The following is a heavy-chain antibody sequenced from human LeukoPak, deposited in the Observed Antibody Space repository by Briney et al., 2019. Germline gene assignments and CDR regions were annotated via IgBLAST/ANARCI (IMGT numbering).Heavy chain of an antibody. CDR2: IFYDGTT. CDR3: ARHTLVTSISTYNWFDP. J-gene: IGHJ5*02. Sequence: SETLSLTCSDSGGSISSSDNYWGWIRQSPGKGLEWIGSIFYDGTTFYSPSLRSRVSISVDTSKNHCSLRLNSVSAADTAVYYCARHTLVTSISTYNWFDPWGQGTLVTVSS. CDR1: GGSISSSDNY. D-gene: IGHD2-21*02. V-gene: IGHV4-39*01.